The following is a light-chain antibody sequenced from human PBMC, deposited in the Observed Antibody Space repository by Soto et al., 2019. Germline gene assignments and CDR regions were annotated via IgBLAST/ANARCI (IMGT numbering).Light chain of an antibody. V-gene: IGKV1-33*01. Sequence: DIQMTQSPSYLSASVGDRVTITCQASQNSNNYLNWYQQKPGRAPKLLIYDASNLEAGVPSRFRGSGSGTDFTFTISRLQPEDIATYYCQQYENLPTFGHGTRLEIK. CDR3: QQYENLPT. CDR2: DAS. J-gene: IGKJ5*01. CDR1: QNSNNY.